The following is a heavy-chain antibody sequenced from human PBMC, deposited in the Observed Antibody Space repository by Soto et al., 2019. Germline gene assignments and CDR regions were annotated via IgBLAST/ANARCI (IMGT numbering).Heavy chain of an antibody. CDR3: ARNMVMKTAAGWFDP. CDR2: IYYSGST. D-gene: IGHD6-13*01. V-gene: IGHV4-59*01. CDR1: GGSISSYY. J-gene: IGHJ5*02. Sequence: TLSLTCTVSGGSISSYYWSWIRQPPGKGLEWIGYIYYSGSTNYNPSLKSRVTISVDTSKNQFSLKLSSVTAADTAVYYCARNMVMKTAAGWFDPWGQGTLVTVSS.